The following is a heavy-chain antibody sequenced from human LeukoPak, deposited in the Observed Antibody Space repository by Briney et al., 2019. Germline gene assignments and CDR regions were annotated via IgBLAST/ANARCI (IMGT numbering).Heavy chain of an antibody. D-gene: IGHD2-8*01. Sequence: ASVKVSCKASGYTFTSYGFSWVRQAPGQGLEWMGWISVNNGNTNYAQNLQGRVTMTTDTSTSTAYMELRSLRPDDTAVYYCARVSPGVGSDFDYWGQGTLVTVSS. V-gene: IGHV1-18*01. CDR2: ISVNNGNT. J-gene: IGHJ4*02. CDR1: GYTFTSYG. CDR3: ARVSPGVGSDFDY.